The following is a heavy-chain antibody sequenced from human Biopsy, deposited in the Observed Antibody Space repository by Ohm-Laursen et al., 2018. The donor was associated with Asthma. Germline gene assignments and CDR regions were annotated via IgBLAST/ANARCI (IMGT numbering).Heavy chain of an antibody. CDR1: GDSITSGGCC. Sequence: SETLSLTCLVSGDSITSGGCCWNWIRQHPGKGLEWFGFIHYSGSTSYNPSLKGGVTISVDTSKNQFSLKLSSVTAADTAVYYCARASVAASSNWFDPWGQGTLVTVSS. CDR2: IHYSGST. J-gene: IGHJ5*02. D-gene: IGHD6-19*01. V-gene: IGHV4-30-4*08. CDR3: ARASVAASSNWFDP.